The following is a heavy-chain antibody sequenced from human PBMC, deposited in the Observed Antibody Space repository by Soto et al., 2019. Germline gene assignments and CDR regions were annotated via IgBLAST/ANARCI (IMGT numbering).Heavy chain of an antibody. V-gene: IGHV3-11*06. Sequence: GVSLRLSCAASGCTFSDYYRSWIRQAPGKGLEWVSYISSSSSYTNYADSVKGRFTISRDNAKNSLYLQMNSLRAEDTAVYYCARELTTTNYYYYGMDVWGQGTTVTVSS. CDR3: ARELTTTNYYYYGMDV. J-gene: IGHJ6*02. CDR2: ISSSSSYT. D-gene: IGHD5-12*01. CDR1: GCTFSDYY.